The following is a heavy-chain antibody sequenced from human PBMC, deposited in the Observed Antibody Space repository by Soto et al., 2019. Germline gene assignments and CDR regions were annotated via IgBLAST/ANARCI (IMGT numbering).Heavy chain of an antibody. Sequence: GESLKISCKGSGYTFTTYWIAWVRQMPGKGLEWMGIIYPGDSDTRYSPSFQGQVTISADTSISTAYLQWSSLKASDTAIYYCARLLAGSRFDPWGQGTLVTVS. V-gene: IGHV5-51*01. CDR1: GYTFTTYW. D-gene: IGHD6-19*01. J-gene: IGHJ5*02. CDR3: ARLLAGSRFDP. CDR2: IYPGDSDT.